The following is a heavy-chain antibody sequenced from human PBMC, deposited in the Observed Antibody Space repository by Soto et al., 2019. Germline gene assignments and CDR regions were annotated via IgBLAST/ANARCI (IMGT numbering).Heavy chain of an antibody. CDR2: ISYDGSNK. CDR3: AKAESLYSRQFDY. J-gene: IGHJ4*02. V-gene: IGHV3-30*18. CDR1: GFTFSSYG. D-gene: IGHD4-4*01. Sequence: GGSLRLSCAASGFTFSSYGMHWVRQAPGKGLEWVAVISYDGSNKYYADSVKGRFTISRDNSKNTLYLQMNSLRAEDTAVYYCAKAESLYSRQFDYWGQGTLVTVSS.